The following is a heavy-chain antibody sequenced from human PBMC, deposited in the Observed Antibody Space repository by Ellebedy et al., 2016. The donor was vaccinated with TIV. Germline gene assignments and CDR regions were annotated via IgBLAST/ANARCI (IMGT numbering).Heavy chain of an antibody. J-gene: IGHJ4*02. CDR3: ARDGDQPPRSYFDY. V-gene: IGHV3-11*06. CDR2: ISSSSSNT. D-gene: IGHD2-2*01. Sequence: GESLKISCAASGFSFSDYHMSWIRQAPGKGLEWVSYISSSSSNTNYADSVKGRFTISRDNAKQSLYLQMNSLRAEDTAVYYCARDGDQPPRSYFDYWGQGSLVTVSS. CDR1: GFSFSDYH.